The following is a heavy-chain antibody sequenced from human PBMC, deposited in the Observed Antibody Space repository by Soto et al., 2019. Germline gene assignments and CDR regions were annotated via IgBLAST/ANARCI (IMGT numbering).Heavy chain of an antibody. CDR1: GYPFTAYH. CDR3: TRMSTSFDF. V-gene: IGHV1-46*01. Sequence: QVYLVQSGTEMKRPGASVKVSCQASGYPFTAYHMHWVRQAPGQGPVWMAMINPSKAKPKYAENFQDRITLTRDTSTNSVYMELSALRSQDMAIYFCTRMSTSFDFWGEGALVCVSS. J-gene: IGHJ4*02. CDR2: INPSKAKP.